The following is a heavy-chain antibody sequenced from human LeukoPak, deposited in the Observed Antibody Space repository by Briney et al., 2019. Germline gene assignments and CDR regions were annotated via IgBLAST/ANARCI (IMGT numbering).Heavy chain of an antibody. CDR1: GGSISSGSSY. V-gene: IGHV4-61*02. J-gene: IGHJ5*02. Sequence: SETLSLTCAVSGGSISSGSSYWSWIRQPAGKGLEWIGRLYTSVSTNYNPSLKSRVTISVDTSKNQFSLKLNSVTAADTAVYYCARMVESTVTIAFENWFDPWGQGTLVTVSS. CDR3: ARMVESTVTIAFENWFDP. D-gene: IGHD4-11*01. CDR2: LYTSVST.